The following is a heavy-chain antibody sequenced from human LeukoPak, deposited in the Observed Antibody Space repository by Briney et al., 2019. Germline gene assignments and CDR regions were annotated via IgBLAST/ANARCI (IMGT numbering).Heavy chain of an antibody. Sequence: ASVQVSCKASGYTFTSYYMHWVRQAPGQGLEWMGIINPSGGSTSYAQKFRGRVTMTRDTSTSTVYMELSSLRSEDTAVYYCARAAMETYFDYWGQGTLVTVSS. J-gene: IGHJ4*02. CDR1: GYTFTSYY. D-gene: IGHD5-18*01. CDR3: ARAAMETYFDY. V-gene: IGHV1-46*01. CDR2: INPSGGST.